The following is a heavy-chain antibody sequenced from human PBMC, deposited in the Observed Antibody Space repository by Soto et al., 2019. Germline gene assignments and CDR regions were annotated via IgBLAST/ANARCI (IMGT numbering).Heavy chain of an antibody. V-gene: IGHV4-4*02. J-gene: IGHJ6*02. CDR1: GDSISNNDC. Sequence: LSLTCAVSGDSISNNDCWNWVRQPPGKGLEWIGEIYDSGTTNYNPSLKSRVTISVGKSKNQFSLKLSSVTAADTAVYYCARRRITTFGVVITGYGMDVWGQGTTVTVSS. CDR3: ARRRITTFGVVITGYGMDV. D-gene: IGHD3-3*01. CDR2: IYDSGTT.